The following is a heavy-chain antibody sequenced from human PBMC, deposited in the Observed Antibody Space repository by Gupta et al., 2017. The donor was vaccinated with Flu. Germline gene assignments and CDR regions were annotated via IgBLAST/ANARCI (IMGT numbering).Heavy chain of an antibody. J-gene: IGHJ4*02. V-gene: IGHV4-34*01. CDR2: ISLRGTT. CDR1: SGSFGGYH. CDR3: ARGHFGSPYAPSDS. D-gene: IGHD3-3*02. Sequence: QVQLQQWGAGLLKPSETLSLICNFSSGSFGGYHWSWIRQPPGKGLEWIGEISLRGTTIYNPSLKSRLTISADTSMKQFSLKLTSVTAADTAVYFCARGHFGSPYAPSDSWGQGTLVSVSS.